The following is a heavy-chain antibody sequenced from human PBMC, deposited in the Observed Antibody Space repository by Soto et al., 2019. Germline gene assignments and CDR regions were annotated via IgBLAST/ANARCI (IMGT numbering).Heavy chain of an antibody. CDR3: AREFRWNDVDLDY. CDR1: GFDFSTYS. CDR2: ISSGSSYI. J-gene: IGHJ4*02. Sequence: GGSLRLSCVVSGFDFSTYSMNWVRQAPGKGLEWVSSISSGSSYIYYGDSVRGRFTVSRDNAKNSLWLQMTSLRAEDTAVYYCAREFRWNDVDLDYWGQGTLVTVSS. V-gene: IGHV3-21*01. D-gene: IGHD1-1*01.